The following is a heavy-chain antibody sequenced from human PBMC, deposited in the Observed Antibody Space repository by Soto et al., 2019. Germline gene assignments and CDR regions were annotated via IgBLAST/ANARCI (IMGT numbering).Heavy chain of an antibody. CDR2: IYWDDDK. CDR1: GFSLSHRGVG. Sequence: QITLKESGPTLVKPTQTLTLNCTFSGFSLSHRGVGVGWIRQPPGKALEWLALIYWDDDKRYSPFLKSRLTITKDTSKNQVVLTMTNMDPVDTATYDCAHRGQWPRAGGFAYWGQGTLVTVSS. V-gene: IGHV2-5*02. D-gene: IGHD6-19*01. CDR3: AHRGQWPRAGGFAY. J-gene: IGHJ4*02.